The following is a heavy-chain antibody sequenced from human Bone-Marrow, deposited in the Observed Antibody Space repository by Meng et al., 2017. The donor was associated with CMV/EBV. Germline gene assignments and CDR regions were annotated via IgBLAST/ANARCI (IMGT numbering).Heavy chain of an antibody. D-gene: IGHD3-16*02. Sequence: ASVKVSCKASGYTFTSYDINWVRQATGQGLEWMGWMNPNSGNTGYAQKFQGRVTMTRNTSISTAYMELSSLRSEDTAVYYCARTGGDYVWGSYPPSSDAFDIWGQGTMVTVSS. CDR1: GYTFTSYD. J-gene: IGHJ3*02. CDR2: MNPNSGNT. CDR3: ARTGGDYVWGSYPPSSDAFDI. V-gene: IGHV1-8*01.